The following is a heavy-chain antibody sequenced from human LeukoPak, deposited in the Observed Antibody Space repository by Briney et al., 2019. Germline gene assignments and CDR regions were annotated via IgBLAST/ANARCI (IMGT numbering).Heavy chain of an antibody. J-gene: IGHJ5*02. V-gene: IGHV1-8*01. CDR2: MNHNSGNT. CDR1: GHTFTTYD. D-gene: IGHD6-19*01. Sequence: ASVKDSCKASGHTFTTYDINWVRQATGQGLEWMGWMNHNSGNTDYTQKFQGRVTMTRNTSISTAYMELSSLRSEDTAVYYCARGRGSGHKENWFDPWGQGTLVTVSS. CDR3: ARGRGSGHKENWFDP.